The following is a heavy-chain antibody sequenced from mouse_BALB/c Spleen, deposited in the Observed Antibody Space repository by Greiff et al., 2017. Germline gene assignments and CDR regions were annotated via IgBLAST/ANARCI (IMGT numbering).Heavy chain of an antibody. V-gene: IGHV5-6-3*01. CDR3: ARDGLRLRFAY. D-gene: IGHD1-2*01. CDR1: GFTFSSYG. CDR2: INSNGGST. Sequence: EVKLVESGGGLVQPGGSLKLSCAASGFTFSSYGMSWVRQTPDKRLELVATINSNGGSTYYPASVKGRFTISRDNAKNTLYLQMSSLKSEDTAMYYCARDGLRLRFAYWGQGTLVTVSA. J-gene: IGHJ3*01.